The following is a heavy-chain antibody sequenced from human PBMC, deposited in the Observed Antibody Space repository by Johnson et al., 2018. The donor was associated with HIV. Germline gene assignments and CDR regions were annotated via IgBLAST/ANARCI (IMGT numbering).Heavy chain of an antibody. CDR3: AKDWRITYYNFWSGFFFDAFDI. CDR1: GFTFSSYA. V-gene: IGHV3-23*04. CDR2: ITGSGGST. J-gene: IGHJ3*02. D-gene: IGHD3-3*01. Sequence: VQLVESGGGLVQPGGSLRLSCAASGFTFSSYAMRWVRQAPGKGLEWVSAITGSGGSTYYADSVKGRFTISRDNSKNTLYLQMNSLRAEDTAVYYCAKDWRITYYNFWSGFFFDAFDIWGQGTMVTVSS.